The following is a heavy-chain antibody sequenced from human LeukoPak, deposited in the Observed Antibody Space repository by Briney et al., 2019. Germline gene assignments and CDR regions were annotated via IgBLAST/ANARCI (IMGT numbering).Heavy chain of an antibody. Sequence: GGSLRLSCAASGFTFSSYGMSWVRRAPGKGPEWVSGISGSGGNTYYADSVKGRFTISRDNSQNTLYLQMNTLRAVDTAVYYCAKVVSGYHFDYWGQGTLVTVSS. V-gene: IGHV3-23*01. CDR1: GFTFSSYG. J-gene: IGHJ4*02. D-gene: IGHD5-12*01. CDR2: ISGSGGNT. CDR3: AKVVSGYHFDY.